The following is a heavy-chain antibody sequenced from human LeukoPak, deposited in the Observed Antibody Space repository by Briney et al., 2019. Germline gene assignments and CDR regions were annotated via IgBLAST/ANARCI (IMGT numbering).Heavy chain of an antibody. CDR1: GYTLTTFG. J-gene: IGHJ4*02. D-gene: IGHD5-12*01. CDR2: ISAYIANT. Sequence: SVKASCKPSGYTLTTFGISWVRQAPGHGREWMGWISAYIANTNYAQNLQGRVTITTDTSTSTAYMELRSLRSDDTAVDYYARDSGYDPKGVFDYWGQGTLVTVSS. CDR3: ARDSGYDPKGVFDY. V-gene: IGHV1-18*04.